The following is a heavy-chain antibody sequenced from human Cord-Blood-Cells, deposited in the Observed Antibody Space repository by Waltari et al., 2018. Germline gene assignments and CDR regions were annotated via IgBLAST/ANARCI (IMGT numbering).Heavy chain of an antibody. J-gene: IGHJ5*02. CDR1: GFPFSSYA. V-gene: IGHV3-23*01. CDR2: ISGSGGST. CDR3: AVVVTAIRGFDP. Sequence: EVQLLESGGGLVQPGGSLRLSCAASGFPFSSYAMSWARQAPGKGLEWVSAISGSGGSTYYADSVKGRFTISRDNSKNTLYLQMNSLRAEDTAVYYCAVVVTAIRGFDPWGQGTLVTVSS. D-gene: IGHD2-21*02.